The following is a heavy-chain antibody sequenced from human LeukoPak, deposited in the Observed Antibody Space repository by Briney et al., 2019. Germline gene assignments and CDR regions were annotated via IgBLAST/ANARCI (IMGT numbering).Heavy chain of an antibody. CDR2: IIPIFGTA. J-gene: IGHJ4*02. D-gene: IGHD3-22*01. CDR3: ARDRDYYDSRGGFDY. V-gene: IGHV1-69*13. Sequence: SVKVSCKASGGTFSSFAISWVRQAPGQGLEWMGGIIPIFGTANYAQKFQGRVTITADESTSTAYMELSSLRSEDTAVYYCARDRDYYDSRGGFDYWGQGTLVIVSS. CDR1: GGTFSSFA.